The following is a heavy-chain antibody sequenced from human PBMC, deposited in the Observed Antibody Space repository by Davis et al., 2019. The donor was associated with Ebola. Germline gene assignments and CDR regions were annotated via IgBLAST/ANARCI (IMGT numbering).Heavy chain of an antibody. D-gene: IGHD2-2*01. J-gene: IGHJ6*02. CDR3: AKDRCSSRRCQDFYYGMDV. Sequence: DFVKGRFTLSRDNSKNTLYLQVSSLRAEDTAVYYCAKDRCSSRRCQDFYYGMDVWGQGTTVTVSS. V-gene: IGHV3-30*02.